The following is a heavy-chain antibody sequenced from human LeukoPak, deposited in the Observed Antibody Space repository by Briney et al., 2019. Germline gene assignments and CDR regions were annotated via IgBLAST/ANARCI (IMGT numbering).Heavy chain of an antibody. V-gene: IGHV3-48*01. CDR3: ASTVMEAFDI. D-gene: IGHD3-3*01. CDR2: ISSSSSTI. J-gene: IGHJ3*02. Sequence: GGSLRLSCAASGFTFSSYSMNWVRQAPGKGLEWVSYISSSSSTIYYADSVEGRFTISRDNAKNSLYLQMNSLRAEDTAVYYCASTVMEAFDIWGQGTMVTVSS. CDR1: GFTFSSYS.